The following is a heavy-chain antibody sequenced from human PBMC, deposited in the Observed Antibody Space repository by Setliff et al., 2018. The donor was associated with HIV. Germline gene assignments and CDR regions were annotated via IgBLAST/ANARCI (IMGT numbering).Heavy chain of an antibody. CDR2: IYYSGGT. J-gene: IGHJ6*03. Sequence: PSETLSLTCTVSGGSISSGGYYWSWIRQHPGKGLEWIGYIYYSGGTYYNPSLKSRVTISVDTSKNQFSLKLSSVTAADTAVYYCARGATLLPGYSDRWEYFYMDVWGKGTTVTAP. D-gene: IGHD5-12*01. V-gene: IGHV4-31*03. CDR3: ARGATLLPGYSDRWEYFYMDV. CDR1: GGSISSGGYY.